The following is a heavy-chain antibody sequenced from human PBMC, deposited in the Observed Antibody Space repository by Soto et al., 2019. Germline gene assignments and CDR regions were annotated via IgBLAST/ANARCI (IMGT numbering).Heavy chain of an antibody. CDR2: MSYDRVNK. CDR3: ARDGRPAVHGRWFDP. Sequence: GGSLRLSCTGSGFTFSSYSMHWFRQAPGKGLEWVAVMSYDRVNKFYGDPVKGRFTVSRDNSKSTMYLQMNNLRFEDTAIYYCARDGRPAVHGRWFDPWGQGAVVTVSS. V-gene: IGHV3-30-3*01. CDR1: GFTFSSYS. D-gene: IGHD2-15*01. J-gene: IGHJ5*02.